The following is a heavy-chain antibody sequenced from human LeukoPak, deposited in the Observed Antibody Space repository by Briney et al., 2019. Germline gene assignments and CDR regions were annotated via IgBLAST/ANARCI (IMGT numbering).Heavy chain of an antibody. CDR2: ISYDGSNK. Sequence: GGSLRLSCAASGFTFSSYAMNWVRQAPGKGLEWVALISYDGSNKNYADSVKGRFTISRDNAKNSLYLQMNSLRAEDTAVYYCARSVLRSIDYWGQGTLVTVSS. J-gene: IGHJ4*02. CDR3: ARSVLRSIDY. CDR1: GFTFSSYA. D-gene: IGHD4-17*01. V-gene: IGHV3-30-3*01.